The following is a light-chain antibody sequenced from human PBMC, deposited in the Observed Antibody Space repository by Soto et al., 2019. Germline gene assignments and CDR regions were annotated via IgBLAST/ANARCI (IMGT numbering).Light chain of an antibody. J-gene: IGKJ4*01. CDR1: QNVYNN. V-gene: IGKV3-15*01. CDR3: QQCRNWPLT. CDR2: DAS. Sequence: EIVMTQSPATLSVSPGEGATLSCKASQNVYNNLAWYQLRPGQPPRLLIYDASTRATGISARFSGSGYGTEFTLTISSLQSEDFAVYFCQQCRNWPLTFGGGTKVDIK.